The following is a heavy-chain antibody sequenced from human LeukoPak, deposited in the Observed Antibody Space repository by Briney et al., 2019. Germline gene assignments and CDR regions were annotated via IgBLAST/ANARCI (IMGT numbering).Heavy chain of an antibody. D-gene: IGHD4-17*01. CDR3: TRDPTTVTTYGMDV. CDR2: INPNSGGT. Sequence: ASVKVSCKASGYTFTGYYMHWVRQAPGQGLEWMGWINPNSGGTNYAQKFQGRVTMTRDTSISTAYMELRSLRSDDTAVYYCTRDPTTVTTYGMDVWGQGTTVTVSS. J-gene: IGHJ6*02. V-gene: IGHV1-2*02. CDR1: GYTFTGYY.